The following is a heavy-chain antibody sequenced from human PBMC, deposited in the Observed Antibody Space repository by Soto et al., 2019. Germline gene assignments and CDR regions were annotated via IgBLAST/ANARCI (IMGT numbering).Heavy chain of an antibody. J-gene: IGHJ4*02. CDR2: SYYRGST. V-gene: IGHV4-39*01. D-gene: IGHD3-3*01. Sequence: QLQLQESGPGLVKPSETLSLTCTVSGGSISSRSHYWGWIRQSPGKHLEWIGSSYYRGSTPYNASLKTRVTISVDTSKNQVFLKVFSVTAADTAVYYCATADGFGVVTPFFEYWGQGILVTVSS. CDR3: ATADGFGVVTPFFEY. CDR1: GGSISSRSHY.